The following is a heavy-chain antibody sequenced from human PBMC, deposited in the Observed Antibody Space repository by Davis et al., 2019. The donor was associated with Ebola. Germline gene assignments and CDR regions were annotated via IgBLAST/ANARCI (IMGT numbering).Heavy chain of an antibody. CDR2: ISYYATKK. V-gene: IGHV3-30*04. CDR3: AKGPPSDAYYYFGLDV. Sequence: GGSLRLSCAASGFTFSDYVMHWVRQAPGRGLEWVALISYYATKKEYGDSVKGRFTISRDDSKNTLYLQMNSLRIEDTAVYYCAKGPPSDAYYYFGLDVWGKGTTVTVSS. CDR1: GFTFSDYV. J-gene: IGHJ6*04.